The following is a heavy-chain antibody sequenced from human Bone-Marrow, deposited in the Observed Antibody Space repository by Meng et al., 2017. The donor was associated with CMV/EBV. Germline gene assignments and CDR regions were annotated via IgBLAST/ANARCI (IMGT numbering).Heavy chain of an antibody. D-gene: IGHD1-7*01. Sequence: SETLSLTCTVSGYSISSGYYWGWIRQPPGKGLEWIGSIYYSGSTYYNPSLKSRVTISVDTSKNQFSLKLSSVTAADTAVYYCARPRLELGYGMDVWGQGTTVTVSS. CDR1: GYSISSGYY. J-gene: IGHJ6*02. V-gene: IGHV4-38-2*02. CDR3: ARPRLELGYGMDV. CDR2: IYYSGST.